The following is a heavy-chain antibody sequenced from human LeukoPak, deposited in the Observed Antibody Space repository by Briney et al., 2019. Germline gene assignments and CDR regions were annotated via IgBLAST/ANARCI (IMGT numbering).Heavy chain of an antibody. D-gene: IGHD2-2*01. J-gene: IGHJ4*02. V-gene: IGHV1-45*02. Sequence: IGASVKVSCKASGYTFTYRYLHWVRQAPGQAFEWMGWITPYNGNRNYAKKFQDRVTITRDTSLGTAHMELSSLRSEDTAMYYCARSALYSTKSDYYFESWGQGTLVTVSS. CDR1: GYTFTYRY. CDR3: ARSALYSTKSDYYFES. CDR2: ITPYNGNR.